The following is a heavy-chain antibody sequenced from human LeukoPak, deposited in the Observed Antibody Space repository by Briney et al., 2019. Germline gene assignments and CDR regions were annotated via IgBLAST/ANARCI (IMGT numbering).Heavy chain of an antibody. Sequence: GGSLRLSCAASGFTFSSYGMHWVRQAPGKGLEWVAVISYDGSNKYYADSVKGRFTISRDNSKNTLYLQMNSLRAEDTAVYYCAKDHPDGSRDYYYYYGMDVWGQGTTVTVSS. V-gene: IGHV3-30*18. CDR1: GFTFSSYG. CDR2: ISYDGSNK. J-gene: IGHJ6*02. CDR3: AKDHPDGSRDYYYYYGMDV. D-gene: IGHD5-24*01.